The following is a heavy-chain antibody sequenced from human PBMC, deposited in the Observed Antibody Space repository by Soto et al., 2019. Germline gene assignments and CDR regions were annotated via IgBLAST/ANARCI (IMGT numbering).Heavy chain of an antibody. CDR1: GGYISSYY. CDR2: IYYSGST. CDR3: ERQRYIWNDFDYFDY. V-gene: IGHV4-59*08. D-gene: IGHD1-20*01. J-gene: IGHJ4*02. Sequence: PSETLSLTCTVSGGYISSYYRSWLRQPPGKGLEWIGYIYYSGSTNYNPSLKSRVTISVDTSKNQFSLKLSSVTAADTAVYYCERQRYIWNDFDYFDYWGQGTLVTVSS.